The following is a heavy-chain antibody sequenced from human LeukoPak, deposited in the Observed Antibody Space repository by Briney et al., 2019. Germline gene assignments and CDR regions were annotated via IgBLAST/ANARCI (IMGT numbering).Heavy chain of an antibody. D-gene: IGHD3-10*01. V-gene: IGHV3-30*02. CDR2: IRYDGSNK. CDR3: AKLVDYYGSGSYIGIDY. J-gene: IGHJ4*02. Sequence: GGSLRLSCAASGFTFSSYGMHWVRQAPGKGLEWVAFIRYDGSNKYYADSVKGRFTISRGNSKNTLYLQMNSLRAEDTAVYYCAKLVDYYGSGSYIGIDYWGQGTLVTVSS. CDR1: GFTFSSYG.